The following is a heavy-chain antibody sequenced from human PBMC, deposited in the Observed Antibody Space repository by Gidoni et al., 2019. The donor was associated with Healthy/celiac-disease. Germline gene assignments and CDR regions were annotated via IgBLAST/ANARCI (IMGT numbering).Heavy chain of an antibody. CDR3: ARGGTTVTTYDY. V-gene: IGHV3-21*01. CDR1: GFPLSSNR. J-gene: IGHJ4*02. Sequence: EVQLVESGGGLVKPGGSLRLSCAASGFPLSSNRMNWVRQAPGKGLEWFSSISSSSSYIYYADSVKGRFTISRDNAKNSLYLQMNSLRAEDTAVYYCARGGTTVTTYDYWGQGTLVTVSS. CDR2: ISSSSSYI. D-gene: IGHD4-17*01.